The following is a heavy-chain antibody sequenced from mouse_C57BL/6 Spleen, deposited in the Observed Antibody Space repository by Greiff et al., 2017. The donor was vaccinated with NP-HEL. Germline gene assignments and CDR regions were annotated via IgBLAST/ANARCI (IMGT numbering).Heavy chain of an antibody. CDR1: GYTFTSYW. Sequence: QVQLQQPGTELVKPGASVKLSCKASGYTFTSYWMHWVKQRPGQGLEWIGNINPSNGGTNYNEKFKSKATLTVDKSSSTAYMQLSGLTSEDSAVYYSARWRITTVYFDYWAKAPLSQSPQ. CDR2: INPSNGGT. V-gene: IGHV1-53*01. J-gene: IGHJ2*01. CDR3: ARWRITTVYFDY. D-gene: IGHD1-1*01.